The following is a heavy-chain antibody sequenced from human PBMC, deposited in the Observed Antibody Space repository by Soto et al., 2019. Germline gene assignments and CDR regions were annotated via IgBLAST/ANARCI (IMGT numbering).Heavy chain of an antibody. J-gene: IGHJ5*02. Sequence: SETLSLTCAVNGGSFTGYYWGWIRQPPGKALEWIGYVYNSGSTNYNPSLKSRVTISVDTSKNQFSLKVNSVTAADTAVYYCARRAVVAVTGSLDNWLDPWGQGILVTVSS. D-gene: IGHD2-21*01. CDR3: ARRAVVAVTGSLDNWLDP. CDR2: VYNSGST. V-gene: IGHV4-59*01. CDR1: GGSFTGYY.